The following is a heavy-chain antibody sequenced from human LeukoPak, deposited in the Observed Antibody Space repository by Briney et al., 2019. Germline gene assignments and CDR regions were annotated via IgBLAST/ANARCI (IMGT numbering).Heavy chain of an antibody. CDR2: TSGSGGGT. CDR3: AREYYDNSGGEDAFDI. J-gene: IGHJ3*02. CDR1: GFTFSSYP. V-gene: IGHV3-23*01. Sequence: LTGGSLRLSCAASGFTFSSYPMSWVRQAPGRGLEWVSGTSGSGGGTFYPESVKGRFIISRDNSNNTLYLQMNSLRAEDTAMYYCAREYYDNSGGEDAFDIWGPGTMVTVSS. D-gene: IGHD3-22*01.